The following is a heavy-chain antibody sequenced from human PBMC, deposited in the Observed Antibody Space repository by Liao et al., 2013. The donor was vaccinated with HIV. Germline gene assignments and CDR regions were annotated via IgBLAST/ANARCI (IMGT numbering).Heavy chain of an antibody. CDR3: ARAGRITIFGVVIRGWFDP. CDR1: GGSFSGYY. J-gene: IGHJ5*02. D-gene: IGHD3-3*01. V-gene: IGHV4-34*01. CDR2: INHSGST. Sequence: QVQLQQWGAGLLKPSETLSLTCAVYGGSFSGYYWSWIRQPPGKGLEWIGEINHSGSTNYNPSLKSRVTISVDTSKNQFSLKLSSVTAADTAVYYCARAGRITIFGVVIRGWFDPWGQGTLVTVSS.